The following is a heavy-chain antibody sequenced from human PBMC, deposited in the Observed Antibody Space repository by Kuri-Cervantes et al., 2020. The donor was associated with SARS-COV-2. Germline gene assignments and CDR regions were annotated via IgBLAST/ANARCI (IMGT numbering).Heavy chain of an antibody. CDR2: INPNSGGT. D-gene: IGHD2-2*01. V-gene: IGHV1-2*02. J-gene: IGHJ6*03. CDR1: GYTFTSYY. CDR3: ARGYCSSTSRHYYYYYMDA. Sequence: ASVKVSCKASGYTFTSYYMHWVRQAPGQGLEWMGWINPNSGGTNYAQKFQGRVTMTRDTSISTAYMELSRLRSDDTAVYYCARGYCSSTSRHYYYYYMDAWGKGTTVTVSS.